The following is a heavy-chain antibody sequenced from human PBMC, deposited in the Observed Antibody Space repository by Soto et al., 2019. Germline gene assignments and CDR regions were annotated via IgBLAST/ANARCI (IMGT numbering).Heavy chain of an antibody. Sequence: GASVKVSCKASGYTFTSYYMHWVRQAPGQGLEWMGIINPSGGSTSYAQKFQGRVTMTRDTSTSTVYMELSSLRSEDTAVYYCARDQLYYNDFSGRPLNAFDVWGQGTMVTVSS. CDR3: ARDQLYYNDFSGRPLNAFDV. D-gene: IGHD3-22*01. CDR1: GYTFTSYY. J-gene: IGHJ3*01. V-gene: IGHV1-46*01. CDR2: INPSGGST.